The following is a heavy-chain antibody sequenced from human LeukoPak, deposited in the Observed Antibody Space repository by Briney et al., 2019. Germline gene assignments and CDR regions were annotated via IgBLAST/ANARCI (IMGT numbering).Heavy chain of an antibody. Sequence: GGSLRLSCAASGFTFSSYEMNWVRQAPGKGLEWVSYISSSGSTIYYADSVKGRFTISRDNAKNSLYLQMNSLRAEDTAMYYCARIRRGDYGDYFFDYWGQGTLVTVSS. D-gene: IGHD4-17*01. J-gene: IGHJ4*02. V-gene: IGHV3-48*03. CDR2: ISSSGSTI. CDR3: ARIRRGDYGDYFFDY. CDR1: GFTFSSYE.